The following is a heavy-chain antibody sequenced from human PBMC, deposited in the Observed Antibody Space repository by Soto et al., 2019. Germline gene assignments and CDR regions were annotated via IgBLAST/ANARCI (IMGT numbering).Heavy chain of an antibody. D-gene: IGHD2-2*01. CDR2: INSRGGST. CDR1: GFTFSSYA. J-gene: IGHJ4*02. Sequence: RGYLRLCCAASGFTFSSYAMSWVRQAPGKGLEWVSAINSRGGSTYYADSVKGRFTISRDSSKSTLYLQMNSLRAEDTAVYYCAKDRSSTSCYAFDYWGQGT. V-gene: IGHV3-23*01. CDR3: AKDRSSTSCYAFDY.